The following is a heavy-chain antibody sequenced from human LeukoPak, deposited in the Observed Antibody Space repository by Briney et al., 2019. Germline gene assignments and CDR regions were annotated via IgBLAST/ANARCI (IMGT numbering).Heavy chain of an antibody. V-gene: IGHV1-2*02. CDR3: ARDFPSSDDAFDI. J-gene: IGHJ3*02. CDR1: GYTFTGYY. CDR2: INPNSGGT. D-gene: IGHD3-22*01. Sequence: ASVKVSCKASGYTFTGYYMHWVRQAPGQGLEWMGWINPNSGGTNYAQKFQGRVTMTRDTSTSTAYMELRSLRSDDTAVYYCARDFPSSDDAFDIWGQGTMVTVSS.